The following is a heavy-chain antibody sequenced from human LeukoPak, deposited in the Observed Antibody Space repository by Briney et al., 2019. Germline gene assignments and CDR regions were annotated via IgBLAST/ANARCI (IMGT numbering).Heavy chain of an antibody. CDR3: ARVGVAAAGYPFDY. CDR1: GYTFTGYY. CDR2: INPNSGGT. V-gene: IGHV1-2*02. Sequence: ASVKVSCKASGYTFTGYYMHWVRQAPAQGLEWMGWINPNSGGTNYAQKFQGRVTMTRDTSISTAYMELSRLRSDDTAVYYCARVGVAAAGYPFDYWGQGTLVTVSS. D-gene: IGHD6-13*01. J-gene: IGHJ4*02.